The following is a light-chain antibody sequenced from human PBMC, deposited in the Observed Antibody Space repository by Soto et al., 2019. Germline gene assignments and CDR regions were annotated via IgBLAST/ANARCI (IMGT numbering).Light chain of an antibody. CDR2: WAS. V-gene: IGKV4-1*01. CDR1: QNVLYCSNHKTY. CDR3: HQYFTTPVT. Sequence: DIVVTQSPDSLAVSLGERATINCKSSQNVLYCSNHKTYLAWYQQKPGQPPKLLIYWASTRESGVTDRFSGSGSGTDCTHTSSIGRAEHVARYYSHQYFTTPVTFGPGSKVHIK. J-gene: IGKJ3*01.